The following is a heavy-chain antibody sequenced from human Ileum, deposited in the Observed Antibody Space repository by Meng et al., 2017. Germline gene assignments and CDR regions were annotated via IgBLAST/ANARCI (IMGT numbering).Heavy chain of an antibody. V-gene: IGHV3-7*01. CDR1: GFICSGYW. CDR3: ARDQGSYGNFQH. CDR2: IRQDGSEE. J-gene: IGHJ1*01. D-gene: IGHD3-16*01. Sequence: GGSLRLSCAGSGFICSGYWMNWVRQAPGKGLEWVANIRQDGSEEHYVDSVKGRFTISRDNAKNSLYLQMNSLRDEDTAVYYCARDQGSYGNFQHWGQGTLVTVSS.